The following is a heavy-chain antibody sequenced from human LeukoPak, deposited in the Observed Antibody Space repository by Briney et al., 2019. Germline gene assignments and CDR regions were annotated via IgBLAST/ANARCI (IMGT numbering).Heavy chain of an antibody. D-gene: IGHD5-12*01. CDR3: ARGPQYGGYDFFDY. CDR2: ISSSSSYI. J-gene: IGHJ4*02. Sequence: GGSLRLSCAASGFTFSTYTMNWVRQAPGKGLEWVSSISSSSSYIYYADSVKGRFTISRDNAKNSLYLQMNSLRAEDTAVYYCARGPQYGGYDFFDYWGQGTPVTVSS. CDR1: GFTFSTYT. V-gene: IGHV3-21*01.